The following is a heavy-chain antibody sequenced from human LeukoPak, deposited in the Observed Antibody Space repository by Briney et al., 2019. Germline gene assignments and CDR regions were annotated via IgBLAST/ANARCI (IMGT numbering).Heavy chain of an antibody. CDR1: GGSISSYY. V-gene: IGHV4-59*08. CDR2: IYYSGST. CDR3: ARHEGYGDYVGGQN. Sequence: SETLSLTCTVSGGSISSYYWSWIRQPPGKGLEWIGYIYYSGSTNYNPSLKSRVTISVDTSKNQFSLKLSSVTAADTAVYYCARHEGYGDYVGGQNWGQGTLVTVSS. D-gene: IGHD4-17*01. J-gene: IGHJ4*02.